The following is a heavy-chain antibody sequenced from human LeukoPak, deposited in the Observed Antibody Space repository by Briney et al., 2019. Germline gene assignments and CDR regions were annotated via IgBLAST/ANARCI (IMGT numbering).Heavy chain of an antibody. D-gene: IGHD2/OR15-2a*01. V-gene: IGHV1-69*04. CDR1: GGTFSSYA. CDR3: ARTESSSSPFDI. Sequence: SVKVSCKASGGTFSSYAISWVRQAPGQGLEWMGRIIPILGIANYAQKFQGRVTITADKSTSTAYMELSSLRSEDTAVYYCARTESSSSPFDIWGQGTMVTVSS. J-gene: IGHJ3*02. CDR2: IIPILGIA.